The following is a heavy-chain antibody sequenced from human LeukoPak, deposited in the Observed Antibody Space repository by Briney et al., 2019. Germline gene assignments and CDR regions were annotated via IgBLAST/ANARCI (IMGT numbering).Heavy chain of an antibody. V-gene: IGHV1-2*02. CDR3: ARVHYYDSGGSNWFDP. J-gene: IGHJ5*02. CDR2: INPNSGGT. Sequence: ASVEVSCKASGYTFTGYYMHWVRQAPGQGLEWMGWINPNSGGTNYAQKFQGRVTMTRDTSISTAYMELSRLRSDDTAVYYCARVHYYDSGGSNWFDPWGQGTLVTVSS. D-gene: IGHD3-10*01. CDR1: GYTFTGYY.